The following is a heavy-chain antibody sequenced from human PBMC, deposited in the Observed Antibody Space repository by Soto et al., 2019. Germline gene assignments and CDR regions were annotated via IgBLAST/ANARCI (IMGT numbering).Heavy chain of an antibody. Sequence: QVQLQQWGAGLLKPSETLSLTCAVYGGSFSSDYWIWIRQPPGKGLEWIGEISHGGRTDYNPSLKSRVAISIDTSKSQFSLKLSSLTAADTAVYFCARHRSSSYGMDVWGQETTVTVSS. CDR1: GGSFSSDY. CDR2: ISHGGRT. V-gene: IGHV4-34*01. D-gene: IGHD3-16*02. J-gene: IGHJ6*02. CDR3: ARHRSSSYGMDV.